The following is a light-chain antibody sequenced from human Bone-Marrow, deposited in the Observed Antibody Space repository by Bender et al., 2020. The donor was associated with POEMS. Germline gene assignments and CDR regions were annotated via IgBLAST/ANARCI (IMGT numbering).Light chain of an antibody. CDR3: AAQEDSLNGWV. V-gene: IGLV1-44*01. CDR2: INN. CDR1: SSNIGTNP. Sequence: QSVLTQPPSASGTPGQRVTISCSGSSSNIGTNPVNWYQQLPGTDPKLLIYINNQRPSGVHDRFSGSKSGTSASLSISSRQSEDEADYYCAAQEDSLNGWVFGGGTKLTVL. J-gene: IGLJ3*02.